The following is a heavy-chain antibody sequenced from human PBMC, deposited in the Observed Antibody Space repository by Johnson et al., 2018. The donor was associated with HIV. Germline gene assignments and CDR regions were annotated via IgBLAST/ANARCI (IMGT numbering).Heavy chain of an antibody. CDR3: AKGTSGYSSRGGAFDI. CDR2: IKSKAGGGTT. J-gene: IGHJ3*02. D-gene: IGHD6-13*01. V-gene: IGHV3-NL1*01. Sequence: QVQLVESGGGVVQPGRSLRLSCVASGFTFSSYGMHWVRQAPGKGLEWVGRIKSKAGGGTTDYGAPVKGRFTISRDNAKNSLYLQMNSLRAEDTALYYCAKGTSGYSSRGGAFDIWGQGTMVTVSS. CDR1: GFTFSSYG.